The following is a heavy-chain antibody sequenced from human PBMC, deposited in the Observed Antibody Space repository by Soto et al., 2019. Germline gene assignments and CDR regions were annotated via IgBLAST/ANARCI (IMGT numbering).Heavy chain of an antibody. J-gene: IGHJ4*02. V-gene: IGHV4-61*01. CDR2: IYYSGSI. CDR3: ARGDMGAVAGIGY. Sequence: QVQLQESGPGLVKPSETLSLTCTVSGGSVSSGSYYWSWIRQPPGKGLEWIGYIYYSGSINYNPSLKSRVTICVDTCRSQFSLKLSSVTVADTAVYFCARGDMGAVAGIGYWGQGTLVIDSS. CDR1: GGSVSSGSYY. D-gene: IGHD3-22*01.